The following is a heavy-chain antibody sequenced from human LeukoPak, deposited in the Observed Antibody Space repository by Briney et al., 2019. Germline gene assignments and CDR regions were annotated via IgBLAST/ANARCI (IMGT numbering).Heavy chain of an antibody. CDR3: ARDPYHRLGPPLDL. CDR2: ISTSNGDT. CDR1: GYTFTNSD. V-gene: IGHV1-18*01. J-gene: IGHJ5*02. Sequence: ASVKVSCKASGYTFTNSDITWVRQAPGQGLEWMGRISTSNGDTNYAAKLQGRVTMTTETSTSTVYMELGSLTFDDTAVYFCARDPYHRLGPPLDLWGQGTLVTVSS. D-gene: IGHD1-14*01.